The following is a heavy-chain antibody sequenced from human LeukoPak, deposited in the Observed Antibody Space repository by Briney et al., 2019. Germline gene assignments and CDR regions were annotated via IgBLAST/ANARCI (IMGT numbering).Heavy chain of an antibody. CDR3: AREGGGGSSQVDY. D-gene: IGHD2-15*01. Sequence: PGGSLRLSCAASGFTFSSYSMNWVRQAPGKGLEWVSSISSSSYIYYADSVKGRFTISRDNAKNSLYLQMNSLRAEDTAVYYCAREGGGGSSQVDYWGQGTLVTVSS. J-gene: IGHJ4*02. CDR2: ISSSSYI. V-gene: IGHV3-21*01. CDR1: GFTFSSYS.